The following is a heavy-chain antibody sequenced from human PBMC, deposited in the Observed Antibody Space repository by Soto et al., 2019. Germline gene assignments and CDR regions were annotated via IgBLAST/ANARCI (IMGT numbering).Heavy chain of an antibody. Sequence: SETLSLTCSISGGTIGDYYWSWIRQPPGKGLEWLAYIYYTGKTDQNPSLERRVSISLGTSKNQFSLNLRSVTAADTAVYYCVPKNNRAGSFDSWGPGIFVTVSS. V-gene: IGHV4-59*01. CDR1: GGTIGDYY. CDR2: IYYTGKT. J-gene: IGHJ4*02. D-gene: IGHD6-25*01. CDR3: VPKNNRAGSFDS.